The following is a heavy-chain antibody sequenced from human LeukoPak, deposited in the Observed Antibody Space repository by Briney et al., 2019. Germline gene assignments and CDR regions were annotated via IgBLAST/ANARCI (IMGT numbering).Heavy chain of an antibody. CDR2: IWYDGSNK. J-gene: IGHJ3*02. V-gene: IGHV3-33*01. CDR3: AREGGSGSYGDAFDI. Sequence: PGGSLRLSCAASGFTFSSYGMHWVRQAPGKGLEWVAVIWYDGSNKYYADSVKGRFTISRDNSKNTLYLQMNSLRAEDTAVYCCAREGGSGSYGDAFDIWGQGTMVTVSS. CDR1: GFTFSSYG. D-gene: IGHD1-26*01.